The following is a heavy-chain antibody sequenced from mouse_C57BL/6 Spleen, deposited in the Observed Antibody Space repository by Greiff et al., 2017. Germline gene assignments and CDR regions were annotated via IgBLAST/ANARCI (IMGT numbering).Heavy chain of an antibody. CDR3: ARDYGSSSYYCDY. V-gene: IGHV1-82*01. Sequence: QVQLQQSGPELVKPGASVKISCKASGYAFSSSWMNWVKQRPGKGLEWIGRIYPGDGDTNYNGKFKGKATLTADKSSSTAYMQLSSLTSEDSAVYFCARDYGSSSYYCDYWGQGTTLTVSS. CDR2: IYPGDGDT. D-gene: IGHD1-1*01. J-gene: IGHJ2*01. CDR1: GYAFSSSW.